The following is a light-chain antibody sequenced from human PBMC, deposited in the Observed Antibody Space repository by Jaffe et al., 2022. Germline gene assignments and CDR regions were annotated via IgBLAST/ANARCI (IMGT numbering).Light chain of an antibody. Sequence: SYELTQPLSVSVALGQTARITCGGNNIGSKNVHWYQQKPGQAPVLVIYRDSNRPSGIPERFSGSNSGNTATLTISRAQAGDEADYYCQVWDSSILFGGGTKLTVL. CDR2: RDS. J-gene: IGLJ2*01. V-gene: IGLV3-9*01. CDR3: QVWDSSIL. CDR1: NIGSKN.